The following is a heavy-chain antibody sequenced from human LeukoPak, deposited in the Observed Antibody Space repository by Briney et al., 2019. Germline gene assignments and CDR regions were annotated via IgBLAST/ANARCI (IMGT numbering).Heavy chain of an antibody. J-gene: IGHJ5*02. CDR1: GYTFTDYY. D-gene: IGHD3-22*01. V-gene: IGHV1-69-2*01. Sequence: ASVKISCKVSGYTFTDYYMHWVQQAPGKGLEWMGLVDPEDGETIYAEKFQGRVTITADTSTDTAYMELSSLRSEDTAVYYCAAAYGSSGYRDGFDPWGQGTLVTVSS. CDR2: VDPEDGET. CDR3: AAAYGSSGYRDGFDP.